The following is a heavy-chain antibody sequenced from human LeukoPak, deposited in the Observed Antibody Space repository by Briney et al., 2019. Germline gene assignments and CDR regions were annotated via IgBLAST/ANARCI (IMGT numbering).Heavy chain of an antibody. J-gene: IGHJ4*02. CDR2: ISSSSSYI. V-gene: IGHV3-21*01. CDR3: ARGGDFWSGPPGLEDY. D-gene: IGHD3-3*01. Sequence: GSLRLSCAASGFTFSSYSMNWVRQAPGKGLEWVSSISSSSSYIYYADSVKGRFTISRDNAKNSLYLQMNSLRAEDTAVYYCARGGDFWSGPPGLEDYWGQGTLVTVSS. CDR1: GFTFSSYS.